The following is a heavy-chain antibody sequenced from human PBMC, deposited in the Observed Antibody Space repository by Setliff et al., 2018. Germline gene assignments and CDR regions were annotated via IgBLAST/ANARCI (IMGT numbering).Heavy chain of an antibody. CDR1: GGSISSYY. J-gene: IGHJ6*03. CDR2: IYYSGST. V-gene: IGHV4-59*08. CDR3: ARAMFGVVTTYFYYYMDV. D-gene: IGHD3-3*01. Sequence: SETLSLTCTVSGGSISSYYWSWIRQPPGKGLEWIGYIYYSGSTYYNPSLKSRVTISVDTSKNQFSLRLSSVTAADTAVYYCARAMFGVVTTYFYYYMDVWGKGTTVTVSS.